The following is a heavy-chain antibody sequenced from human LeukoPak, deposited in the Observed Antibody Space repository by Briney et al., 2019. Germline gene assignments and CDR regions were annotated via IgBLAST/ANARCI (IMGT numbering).Heavy chain of an antibody. CDR1: GGSISSGAYS. CDR3: ASTVTVIFDY. V-gene: IGHV4-30-2*01. Sequence: SQTLSLTCAVSGGSISSGAYSWTWIRQPPGKGLEWIGYIYQSGSTYYNPSLKSRAAISVDRSKNQFSLKLSSVTAADTAVYYRASTVTVIFDYWGQGTLVTVSS. CDR2: IYQSGST. J-gene: IGHJ4*02. D-gene: IGHD2-21*02.